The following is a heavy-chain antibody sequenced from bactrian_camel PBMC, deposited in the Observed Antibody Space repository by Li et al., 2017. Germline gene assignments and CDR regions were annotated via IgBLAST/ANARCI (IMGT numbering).Heavy chain of an antibody. CDR3: AEGRGSRGEHCYSLNY. V-gene: IGHV3S53*01. Sequence: HVQLVESGGGSVQAGGSLRLSCAASGDTSSRYCMGWFRQASGSEREGVASIDADGIRSYADSVKGRFTISRDSAKNTVYLQMNNLQPEDTATYYCAEGRGSRGEHCYSLNYWGQGTQVTVS. D-gene: IGHD6*01. CDR2: IDADGIR. J-gene: IGHJ4*01. CDR1: GDTSSRYC.